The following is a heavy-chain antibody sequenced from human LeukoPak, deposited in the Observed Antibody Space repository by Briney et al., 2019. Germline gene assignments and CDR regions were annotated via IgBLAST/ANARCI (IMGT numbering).Heavy chain of an antibody. CDR1: GYSFTSYW. J-gene: IGHJ4*02. V-gene: IGHV5-51*01. D-gene: IGHD6-6*01. Sequence: PSESLSLSCKGSGYSFTSYWICWVRQMPGKGLEWMGIIYPGDSDTRYSPSFQGQVTISADKSISTAYLQWSSLKASDTAMYYCARFWPACSSALDYWGKGVTVTSSS. CDR2: IYPGDSDT. CDR3: ARFWPACSSALDY.